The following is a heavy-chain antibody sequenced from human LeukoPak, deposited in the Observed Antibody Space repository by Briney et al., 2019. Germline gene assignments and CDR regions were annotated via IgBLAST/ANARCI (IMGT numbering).Heavy chain of an antibody. CDR3: ARDFGCGGDCGVDY. Sequence: GASVKVSCKASGGTFSSYAISWVRQAPGQGLEWMGGIIPIFGTANYAQKFQGRVTITADESTSTAYMELSSLRSEDTAVYYCARDFGCGGDCGVDYWGQGTLVTVSS. J-gene: IGHJ4*02. V-gene: IGHV1-69*13. CDR1: GGTFSSYA. D-gene: IGHD2-21*02. CDR2: IIPIFGTA.